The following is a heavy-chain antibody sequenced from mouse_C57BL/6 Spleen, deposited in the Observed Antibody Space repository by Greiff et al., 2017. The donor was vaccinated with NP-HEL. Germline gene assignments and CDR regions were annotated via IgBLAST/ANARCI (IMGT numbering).Heavy chain of an antibody. J-gene: IGHJ3*01. CDR2: IDPANGNT. D-gene: IGHD2-5*01. V-gene: IGHV14-3*01. CDR3: ASYYSKGAWFAY. Sequence: DVKLQESVAELVRPGASVKLSCTASGFNIKNTYMHWVKQRPEQGLEWIGRIDPANGNTKYAPKFQGKATITADTSSNTAYLQLSSLTSEDTAIYYCASYYSKGAWFAYWGQGTLVTVSA. CDR1: GFNIKNTY.